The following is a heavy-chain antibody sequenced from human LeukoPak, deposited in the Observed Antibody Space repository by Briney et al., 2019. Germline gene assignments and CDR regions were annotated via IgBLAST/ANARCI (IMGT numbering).Heavy chain of an antibody. D-gene: IGHD4-17*01. CDR3: ATGQTTPVLVDTLHF. CDR1: GHTVTEFS. Sequence: GASVKVSFKVSGHTVTEFSIHWVRQAPGKGLEWMGGFDPDDAETVFARKFQGRVTMTEDTSTNTAYMELTSLRSEDTAVYYCATGQTTPVLVDTLHFWGQGTLVTVSS. J-gene: IGHJ4*02. V-gene: IGHV1-24*01. CDR2: FDPDDAET.